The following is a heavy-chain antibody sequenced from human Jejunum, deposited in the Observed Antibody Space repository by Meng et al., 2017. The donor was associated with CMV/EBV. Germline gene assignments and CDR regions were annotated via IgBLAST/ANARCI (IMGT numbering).Heavy chain of an antibody. J-gene: IGHJ4*02. Sequence: VQLVEAGGGVVQPGRSLRLSCTASGFTFRNYGMSWVRQAPGKGLGWVSSISGSGDSTNYADSVKGRFTISRDNSKNTLDLQMNSLRADDTAVYYCAKNYDFPDWGQGTLVTVSS. CDR2: ISGSGDST. V-gene: IGHV3-23*04. CDR3: AKNYDFPD. D-gene: IGHD3-3*01. CDR1: GFTFRNYG.